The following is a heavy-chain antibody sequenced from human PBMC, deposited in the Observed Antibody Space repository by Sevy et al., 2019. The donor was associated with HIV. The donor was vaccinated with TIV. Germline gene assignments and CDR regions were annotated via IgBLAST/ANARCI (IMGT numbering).Heavy chain of an antibody. CDR3: AKDDYGDYGFYFDY. CDR1: GFTFSSYG. Sequence: GGSLRLSCAASGFTFSSYGMHWVRQAPGKGLGWVAVISYDGSNKYYADSVKGRFTISRDNSKNTLYLQMNSLRAEDTAVYYCAKDDYGDYGFYFDYWGQGTLVTVSS. CDR2: ISYDGSNK. V-gene: IGHV3-30*18. D-gene: IGHD4-17*01. J-gene: IGHJ4*02.